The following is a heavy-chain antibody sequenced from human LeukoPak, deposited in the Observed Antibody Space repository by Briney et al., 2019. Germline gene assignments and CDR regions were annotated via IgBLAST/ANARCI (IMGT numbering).Heavy chain of an antibody. CDR3: ARFDYGTPDY. Sequence: PSQTLSLTCAISGDSVSSNSAAWNWIRQSPSRCLEWLGRTYYRSKWYNDYAVSVKSRISINPDTSKNQCSLQLKSVPPEDTAMYYCARFDYGTPDYSGQGTLVTASS. CDR2: TYYRSKWYN. CDR1: GDSVSSNSAA. J-gene: IGHJ4*02. D-gene: IGHD3-16*01. V-gene: IGHV6-1*01.